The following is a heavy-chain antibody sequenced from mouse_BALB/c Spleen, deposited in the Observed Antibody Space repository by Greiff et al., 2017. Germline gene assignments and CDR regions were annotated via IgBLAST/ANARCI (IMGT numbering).Heavy chain of an antibody. CDR1: GYTFSSYW. Sequence: VQLQESGAELMKPGASVKISCKATGYTFSSYWIEWVKQRPGHGLEWIGEILPGSGSTNYNEKFKGKATFTADTSSNTAYMQLSSLTSEDSAVYYCARRANYYGRASFDYWGQGTTLTVSS. J-gene: IGHJ2*01. CDR2: ILPGSGST. V-gene: IGHV1-9*01. CDR3: ARRANYYGRASFDY. D-gene: IGHD1-2*01.